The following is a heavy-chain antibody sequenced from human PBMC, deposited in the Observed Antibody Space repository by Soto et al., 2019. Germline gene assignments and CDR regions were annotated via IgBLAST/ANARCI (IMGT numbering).Heavy chain of an antibody. J-gene: IGHJ4*02. Sequence: QVHLVQSGAEVKKSGASVKVSCKGSGYDFTTYGITWVRQAPGQGLEWMAWISAHNGNTDYAQKLQGRVTVTRDTSTSTAYMELRSLRSDDTAXYYXERGRYGDYWGQGALVTVSS. D-gene: IGHD1-1*01. CDR2: ISAHNGNT. V-gene: IGHV1-18*01. CDR1: GYDFTTYG. CDR3: ERGRYGDY.